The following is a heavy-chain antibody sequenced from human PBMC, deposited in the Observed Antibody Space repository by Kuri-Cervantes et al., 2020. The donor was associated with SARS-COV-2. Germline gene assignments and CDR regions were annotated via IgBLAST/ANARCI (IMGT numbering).Heavy chain of an antibody. J-gene: IGHJ1*01. D-gene: IGHD4-11*01. CDR1: GFTFSRST. CDR2: IWYDGSVE. V-gene: IGHV3-30*02. CDR3: AKASPYRDPTVRSAEYFQH. Sequence: GESLKISCAASGFTFSRSTMHWVRQAPGKGLEWVALIWYDGSVEYYGDSVKGRFTISRDQAKNTLHLQMNNLRAEDTAVYYCAKASPYRDPTVRSAEYFQHWGQGTLVTVSS.